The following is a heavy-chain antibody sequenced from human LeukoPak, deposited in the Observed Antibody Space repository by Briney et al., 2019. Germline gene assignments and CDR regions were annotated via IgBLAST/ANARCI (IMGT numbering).Heavy chain of an antibody. CDR1: GFTVSSNY. D-gene: IGHD5-18*01. V-gene: IGHV3-66*04. CDR2: IYSGGST. J-gene: IGHJ4*02. Sequence: PGGSLRLSCAASGFTVSSNYMSWVRRAPGKGLEWVSVIYSGGSTYYADSVKGRFTISRDNSKNTLYLQMNSLRAEDTAVYYCARQPVDTAMGDFDYWGQGTLVTVSS. CDR3: ARQPVDTAMGDFDY.